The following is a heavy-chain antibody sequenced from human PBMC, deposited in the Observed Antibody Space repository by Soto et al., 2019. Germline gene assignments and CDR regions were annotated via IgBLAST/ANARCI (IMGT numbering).Heavy chain of an antibody. Sequence: PGGSLRLSCAASGFMFRRNGMHWVRQAPGKGLEWVAVISDDGNNQYYTDSVRGRFTISRDNSKNTLYLQMSSLKTEDTAVYYCAKGTTGTTYYYGMDLWGQGTTVTVSS. CDR3: AKGTTGTTYYYGMDL. D-gene: IGHD1-1*01. V-gene: IGHV3-30*18. CDR1: GFMFRRNG. J-gene: IGHJ6*02. CDR2: ISDDGNNQ.